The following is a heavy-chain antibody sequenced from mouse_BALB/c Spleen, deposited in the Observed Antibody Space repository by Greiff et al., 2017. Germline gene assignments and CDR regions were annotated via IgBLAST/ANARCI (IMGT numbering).Heavy chain of an antibody. Sequence: EVQGVESGGGLVKPGGSLKLSCAASGFTFSSYAMSWVRQTPEKRLEWVASISSGGSTYYPDSVKGRFTISRDNARNILYLQMSSLRSEDTAMYYCAREGVYDGYSYFDVWGAGTTVTVSS. D-gene: IGHD2-3*01. CDR2: ISSGGST. CDR3: AREGVYDGYSYFDV. J-gene: IGHJ1*01. CDR1: GFTFSSYA. V-gene: IGHV5-6-5*01.